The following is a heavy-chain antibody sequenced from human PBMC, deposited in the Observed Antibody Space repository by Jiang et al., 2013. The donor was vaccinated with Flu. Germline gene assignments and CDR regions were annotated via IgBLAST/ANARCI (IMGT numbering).Heavy chain of an antibody. D-gene: IGHD3-10*01. CDR2: IYYSGNT. V-gene: IGHV4-59*08. Sequence: LSLTCTVSGGSISNYHWSWIRQPPGKGLEWIGHIYYSGNTNYNPSLKSRVTISADTSKNQFSLKLSSVTAADTAVYYCARLSPRYYYGSGSYEFDYWGQGTLVTVSS. CDR1: GGSISNYH. J-gene: IGHJ4*02. CDR3: ARLSPRYYYGSGSYEFDY.